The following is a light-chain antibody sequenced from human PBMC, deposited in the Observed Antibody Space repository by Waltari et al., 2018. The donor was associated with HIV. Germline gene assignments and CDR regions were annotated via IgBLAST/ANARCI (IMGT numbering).Light chain of an antibody. CDR3: AAWDASLSAWV. J-gene: IGLJ3*02. V-gene: IGLV1-47*01. CDR2: MNN. Sequence: QSVLTQPPSASGTPGQRVTISCSGSSSNIGSNYVYWYQHLPGTAPKLLIYMNNHRPSGVPDRFSGSKSGTSASLAISGLRSEDEADYYCAAWDASLSAWVFGGGTKLTVL. CDR1: SSNIGSNY.